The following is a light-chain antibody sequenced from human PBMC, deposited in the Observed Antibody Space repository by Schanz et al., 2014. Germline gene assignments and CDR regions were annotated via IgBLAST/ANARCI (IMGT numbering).Light chain of an antibody. CDR1: SSDVGGYNY. CDR3: SSYTSIGTRV. CDR2: DVS. V-gene: IGLV2-14*03. Sequence: QSALTQPASVSGSPGQSITISCTGTSSDVGGYNYVSWYQHHPGKAPKLMIYDVSNRPSGVSNRFSGSKSGNTASLTISGLQAEDEADYYCSSYTSIGTRVFGGGTKVTVL. J-gene: IGLJ3*02.